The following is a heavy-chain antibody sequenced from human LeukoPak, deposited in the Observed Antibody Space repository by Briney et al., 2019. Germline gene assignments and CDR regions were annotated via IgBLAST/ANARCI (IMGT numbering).Heavy chain of an antibody. CDR1: GGSINSGSYY. Sequence: SQTLSLTCTVSGGSINSGSYYWTWIRQPAGKGLEWIGRIYTSGSTYYNPSLKSRLTISMDTSKNHFSLMLTSVIAAGTAVYYCARVCNWYKGDYFDYWGQGALVTVSS. CDR3: ARVCNWYKGDYFDY. D-gene: IGHD1/OR15-1a*01. J-gene: IGHJ4*02. CDR2: IYTSGST. V-gene: IGHV4-61*02.